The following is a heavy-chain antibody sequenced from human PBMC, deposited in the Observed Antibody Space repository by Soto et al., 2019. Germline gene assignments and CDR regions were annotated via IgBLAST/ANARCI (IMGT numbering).Heavy chain of an antibody. J-gene: IGHJ4*02. CDR2: IYYSGST. Sequence: SEMLSLTCTVSGGSISSYYWSWIRQPPGKGLEWIGYIYYSGSTNYNPSLKSRVTISVDTSKNQFSLKLSSVTAADTAVYYCARDAVADAAGSFDYWGQGTLVTVSS. V-gene: IGHV4-59*01. D-gene: IGHD6-19*01. CDR1: GGSISSYY. CDR3: ARDAVADAAGSFDY.